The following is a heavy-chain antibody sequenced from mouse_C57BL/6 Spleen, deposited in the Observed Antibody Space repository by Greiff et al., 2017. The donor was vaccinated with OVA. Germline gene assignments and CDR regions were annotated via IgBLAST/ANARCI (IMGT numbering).Heavy chain of an antibody. CDR3: TGGYYGSSYVRYFDV. D-gene: IGHD1-1*01. V-gene: IGHV6-3*01. Sequence: DVKLQESGGGLVQPGGSMKLSCVASGFTFSNYWMNWVRQSPEKGLEWVAQIRLKSDNYATHYAESVKGRFTISRDDSKSSVYLQMNNLRAEDTGIYYCTGGYYGSSYVRYFDVWGTGTTVTVSS. CDR1: GFTFSNYW. CDR2: IRLKSDNYAT. J-gene: IGHJ1*03.